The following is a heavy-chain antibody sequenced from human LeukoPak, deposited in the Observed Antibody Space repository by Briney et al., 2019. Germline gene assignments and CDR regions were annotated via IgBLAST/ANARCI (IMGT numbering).Heavy chain of an antibody. D-gene: IGHD1-1*01. CDR2: INHSGST. V-gene: IGHV4-34*01. J-gene: IGHJ3*02. CDR1: GGSFSGYY. Sequence: SETLSLTCAVYGGSFSGYYWSWIRQPPGKGLEWIGEINHSGSTNYNPSLKSRVTISVDTPKNQFSLKLSSVTAADTAVYYCARAGATGTSNAFDIWGQGTMVTVSS. CDR3: ARAGATGTSNAFDI.